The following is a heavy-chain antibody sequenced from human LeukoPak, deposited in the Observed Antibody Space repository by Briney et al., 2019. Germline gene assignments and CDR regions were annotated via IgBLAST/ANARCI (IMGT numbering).Heavy chain of an antibody. J-gene: IGHJ5*02. CDR1: GGSISSYY. CDR3: ARGNSYGYNLNWFDP. CDR2: INHSGST. V-gene: IGHV4-34*01. Sequence: SETLSLTCTVSGGSISSYYWSWIRQPPGKGLEWIGEINHSGSTNYNPSLKSRVTISVDTSKNQFSLKLSSVTAADTAVYYCARGNSYGYNLNWFDPWGQGTLVTVSS. D-gene: IGHD5-24*01.